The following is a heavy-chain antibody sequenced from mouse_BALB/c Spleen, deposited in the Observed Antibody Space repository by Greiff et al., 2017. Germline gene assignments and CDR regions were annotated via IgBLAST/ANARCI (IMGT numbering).Heavy chain of an antibody. Sequence: EVHLVESGGGLVQPGGSRKLSCAASGFTFSDYGMAWVRQAPGKGPEWVAFISNLAYSIYYADTVTGRFTISRENAKNTLYLEMSSLRSEDTAMYYCARVYYDYDVGFYYFDYWGQGTTLTVSS. CDR3: ARVYYDYDVGFYYFDY. CDR2: ISNLAYSI. V-gene: IGHV5-15*02. CDR1: GFTFSDYG. J-gene: IGHJ2*01. D-gene: IGHD2-4*01.